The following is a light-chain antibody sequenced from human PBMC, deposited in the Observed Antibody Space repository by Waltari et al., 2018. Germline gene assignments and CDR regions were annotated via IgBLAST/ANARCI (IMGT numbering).Light chain of an antibody. CDR2: RNN. Sequence: QSVLTQPPSASGTPGQRVTISCSGSTSNIGRNYVYWYQQFPGTAPKLLVYRNNERPAGVPDLISGSKSGTSASLAISGLRSEDEADYYCATWDGSLTAWVFGGGTKVTVL. J-gene: IGLJ3*02. CDR3: ATWDGSLTAWV. CDR1: TSNIGRNY. V-gene: IGLV1-47*01.